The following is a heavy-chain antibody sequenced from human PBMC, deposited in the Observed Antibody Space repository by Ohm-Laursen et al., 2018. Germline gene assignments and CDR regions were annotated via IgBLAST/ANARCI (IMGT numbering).Heavy chain of an antibody. Sequence: SLRLSCTASGFTVSSNYMHWVRRAPGKRLEWVSAIYSTGTTYYANSVKGRFTISRDNSINTVYLQMNSLRAEDTAVYYCAKLSVPGVQQIPPAAFDMWGQGTVVTVSS. D-gene: IGHD6-6*01. CDR2: IYSTGTT. CDR1: GFTVSSNY. J-gene: IGHJ3*02. V-gene: IGHV3-53*01. CDR3: AKLSVPGVQQIPPAAFDM.